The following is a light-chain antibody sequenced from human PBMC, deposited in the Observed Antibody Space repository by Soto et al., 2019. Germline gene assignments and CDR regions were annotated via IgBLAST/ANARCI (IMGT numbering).Light chain of an antibody. CDR2: GAS. J-gene: IGKJ1*01. Sequence: EIVLTQSRGTLSLSPGERATLSCRASLSVSSSYLAWYQQKPGQAPRLLIYGASSRATGIPDRFSGSGSGTDFTLTISRLEPEDFAVYYCQQYGSSPRTFGQGTKVDIK. CDR3: QQYGSSPRT. CDR1: LSVSSSY. V-gene: IGKV3-20*01.